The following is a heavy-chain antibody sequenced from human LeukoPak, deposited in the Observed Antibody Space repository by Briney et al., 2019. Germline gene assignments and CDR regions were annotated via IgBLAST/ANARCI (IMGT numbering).Heavy chain of an antibody. Sequence: PSETLSLTCTVSGGSTSSGSYYWSWIRQPAGKGLEWIGRIYTSGSTNYNPSLKSRVTISVDTSKNQFSLKLSSVTAADTAVYYCARAKPWELPQIRAFDIWGQGTMVTVSS. CDR3: ARAKPWELPQIRAFDI. CDR1: GGSTSSGSYY. D-gene: IGHD1-26*01. J-gene: IGHJ3*02. CDR2: IYTSGST. V-gene: IGHV4-61*02.